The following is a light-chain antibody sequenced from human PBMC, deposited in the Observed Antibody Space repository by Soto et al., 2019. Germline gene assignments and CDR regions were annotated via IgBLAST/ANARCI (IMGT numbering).Light chain of an antibody. Sequence: INKNKSQSSVSASVGDRVTVTCRASQGISNWLAWYQQKAGRAPKLLISGASSLQSGVPSRFSGSRSGTDFNLTISSLQPVDFATYYYQQANRFPITFGQGTRLEIK. CDR2: GAS. V-gene: IGKV1-12*01. CDR1: QGISNW. CDR3: QQANRFPIT. J-gene: IGKJ5*01.